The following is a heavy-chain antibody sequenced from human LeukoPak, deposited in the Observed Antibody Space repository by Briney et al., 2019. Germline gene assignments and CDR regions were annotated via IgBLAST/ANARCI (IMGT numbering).Heavy chain of an antibody. D-gene: IGHD4-17*01. CDR3: ARDYGDLPARVPYFDY. CDR1: GFTFSNSW. Sequence: PGGSLRLSCAASGFTFSNSWMHWVCQAPEKGLEWVSYISSSSSMIYYADSVKGRFTISRDNAKNSLYLQMKSLRDEDTAIYYCARDYGDLPARVPYFDYWGQGTLVTVSS. J-gene: IGHJ4*02. CDR2: ISSSSSMI. V-gene: IGHV3-48*02.